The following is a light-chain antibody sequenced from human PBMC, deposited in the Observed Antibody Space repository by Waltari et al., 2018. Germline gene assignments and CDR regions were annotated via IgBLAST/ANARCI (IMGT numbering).Light chain of an antibody. CDR2: DAS. CDR1: QDISNY. V-gene: IGKV1-33*01. Sequence: DIQMTQSPSSLSASVGDRVTITCQASQDISNYLNWYQQKPGKAPKLLIYDASNFETGVPSWFSGSGSGTDFTFTISSLQPEDIATYYCQQYDNLPAFGQGTKVEIK. J-gene: IGKJ1*01. CDR3: QQYDNLPA.